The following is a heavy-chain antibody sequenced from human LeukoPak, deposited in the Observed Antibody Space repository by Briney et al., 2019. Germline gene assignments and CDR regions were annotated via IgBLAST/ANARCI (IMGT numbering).Heavy chain of an antibody. CDR2: ISYDGNNK. Sequence: GRSLRLSCAASGFTFSSYAMYWVRQAPGKGLEWVAVISYDGNNKYYADSVKGRFTISRDDSKNTLSLQMNSPRAEDTAVYYCARVAPERISSSTNYYFDYWGQGTLVTVSS. CDR1: GFTFSSYA. CDR3: ARVAPERISSSTNYYFDY. D-gene: IGHD6-6*01. J-gene: IGHJ4*02. V-gene: IGHV3-30-3*01.